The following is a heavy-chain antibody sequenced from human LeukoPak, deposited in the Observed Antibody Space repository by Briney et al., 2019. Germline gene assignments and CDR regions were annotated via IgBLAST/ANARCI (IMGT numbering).Heavy chain of an antibody. CDR3: ARDLYGGTSATFDY. Sequence: GESLKISCKASGYTFTGYYMHWVRQAPGQGLEWMGWINPNSGGTYYAQKFQGRVTMTSDTSISTAYMELSRLRSDNTAVYYCARDLYGGTSATFDYWGQGTLVTVSS. V-gene: IGHV1-2*02. J-gene: IGHJ4*02. CDR2: INPNSGGT. CDR1: GYTFTGYY. D-gene: IGHD4-23*01.